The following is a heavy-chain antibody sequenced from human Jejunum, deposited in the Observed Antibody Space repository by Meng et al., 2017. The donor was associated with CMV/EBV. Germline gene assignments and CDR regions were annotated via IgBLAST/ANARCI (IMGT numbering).Heavy chain of an antibody. J-gene: IGHJ4*02. Sequence: TFTSYAMNWRRQDPGQELEWMGWINTNTGNTTYDQGFTGQFVFSLDNSVSTTYLQISSLKAEDTAVYYCARGGRECSSTRCYIDYLDYWGQGTLVTVSS. D-gene: IGHD2-2*02. CDR2: INTNTGNT. CDR3: ARGGRECSSTRCYIDYLDY. CDR1: TFTSYA. V-gene: IGHV7-4-1*02.